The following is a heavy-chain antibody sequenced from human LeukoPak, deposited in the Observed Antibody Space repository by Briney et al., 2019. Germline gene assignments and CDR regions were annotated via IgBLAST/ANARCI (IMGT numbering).Heavy chain of an antibody. CDR2: IYYSGST. CDR3: ARLDSSGWYQEANFQH. Sequence: SETLSLTCTVSGGSICSYYWSWIRQPPGKGLEWIGYIYYSGSTNYNPSLKSRVTISVDTSKNQFSLKLSSVTAADTAVYYCARLDSSGWYQEANFQHWGQGTLVTVSS. V-gene: IGHV4-59*01. J-gene: IGHJ1*01. CDR1: GGSICSYY. D-gene: IGHD6-19*01.